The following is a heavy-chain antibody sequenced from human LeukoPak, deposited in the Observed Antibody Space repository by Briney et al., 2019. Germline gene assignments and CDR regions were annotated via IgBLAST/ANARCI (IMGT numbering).Heavy chain of an antibody. CDR2: INHSGST. CDR1: GGSFSGYY. V-gene: IGHV4-34*01. CDR3: ARGRPHLYSWFDP. Sequence: SETLSLTCAVYGGSFSGYYWSWIRQPPGKGLEWIGEINHSGSTNYNPSLKSRVTISVDTSKNQFSLKLSSVTAADTAVYYRARGRPHLYSWFDPWGQGTLVTVSS. J-gene: IGHJ5*02.